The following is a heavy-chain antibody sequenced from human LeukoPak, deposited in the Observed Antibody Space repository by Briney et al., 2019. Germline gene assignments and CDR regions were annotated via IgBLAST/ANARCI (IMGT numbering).Heavy chain of an antibody. CDR3: TSPAHDFDFWSGYYSV. Sequence: GGSLKLSCTVSGFIFSDSAIHWVRQAAGKGLEWVGRIRSKDNSDETAYAASVKGRFTISRDDSKDTAYLQMHSLKPEDTAVYHCTSPAHDFDFWSGYYSVWGRGAQVTVSS. CDR2: IRSKDNSDET. D-gene: IGHD3-3*01. J-gene: IGHJ4*01. CDR1: GFIFSDSA. V-gene: IGHV3-73*01.